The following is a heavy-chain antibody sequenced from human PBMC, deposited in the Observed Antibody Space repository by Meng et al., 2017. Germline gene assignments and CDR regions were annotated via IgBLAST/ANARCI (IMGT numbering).Heavy chain of an antibody. Sequence: EGQLVGAGGGLVQPGGSRRLSCAASGFPFNNYWMHWVRQVPGKGLVWVSRISGDGSITNYADSVKGRFTISRDNAKNTLYLQMNSLRPEDTAVYYCLDEAPRSDYWGQGSLVTVSS. CDR2: ISGDGSIT. CDR3: LDEAPRSDY. V-gene: IGHV3-74*01. J-gene: IGHJ4*02. D-gene: IGHD1-1*01. CDR1: GFPFNNYW.